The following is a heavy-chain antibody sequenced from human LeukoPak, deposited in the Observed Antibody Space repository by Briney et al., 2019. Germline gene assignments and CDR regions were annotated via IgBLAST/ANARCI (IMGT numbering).Heavy chain of an antibody. CDR3: ARGGYTRGPLHYGMDV. J-gene: IGHJ6*02. Sequence: ASVKVSCTASGGPFHTYAISWVRLVPGQGLEWMGRVVPASEISTYAQKFLGRVTITADYSASTVYMELSGLRSDDTATYYCARGGYTRGPLHYGMDVWGQGTTVTV. V-gene: IGHV1-69*04. CDR2: VVPASEIS. CDR1: GGPFHTYA. D-gene: IGHD3-16*02.